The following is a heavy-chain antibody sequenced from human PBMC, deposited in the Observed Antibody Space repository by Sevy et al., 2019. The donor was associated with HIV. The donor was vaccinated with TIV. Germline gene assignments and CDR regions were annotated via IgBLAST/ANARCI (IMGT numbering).Heavy chain of an antibody. J-gene: IGHJ3*02. D-gene: IGHD6-25*01. V-gene: IGHV3-23*01. CDR3: ARNLSPSGAFDI. Sequence: GGSLRLSCAASGLTFSNYVMSWVRQAPGKGLEWLSVIGGSSGTTYAEESVKGRFTISRDNSKNTLYLHMSSLGAEDTAVYYCARNLSPSGAFDIWGQGTRVTVSS. CDR1: GLTFSNYV. CDR2: IGGSSGTT.